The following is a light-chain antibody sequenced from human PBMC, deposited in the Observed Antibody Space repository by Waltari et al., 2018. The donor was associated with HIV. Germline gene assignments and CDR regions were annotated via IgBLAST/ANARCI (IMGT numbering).Light chain of an antibody. CDR1: NIGSKS. CDR3: QLWDTSSDHVV. Sequence: SYVLTQPPSVSVAPGQTARITCGGNNIGSKSVQWYQQKPGQAPVLVVYDDSDRPSGIPERFAGSNSGNSATLTISRVEVGDEADYYCQLWDTSSDHVVFGGGTKLTVL. J-gene: IGLJ3*02. CDR2: DDS. V-gene: IGLV3-21*02.